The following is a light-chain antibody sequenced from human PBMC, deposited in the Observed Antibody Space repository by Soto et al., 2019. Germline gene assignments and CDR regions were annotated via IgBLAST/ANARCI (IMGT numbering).Light chain of an antibody. CDR1: SSDVGTYNL. CDR2: EVS. V-gene: IGLV2-23*02. CDR3: CSYAGSGTFEWV. Sequence: QSALTQPASVSGSPGQSITISCTGTSSDVGTYNLVSWYLQHPGKAPKLMIYEVSKRPSGVSNRFSGSKSGNTASLTISGLQAEDEADYYCCSYAGSGTFEWVFGGGTQLTVL. J-gene: IGLJ3*02.